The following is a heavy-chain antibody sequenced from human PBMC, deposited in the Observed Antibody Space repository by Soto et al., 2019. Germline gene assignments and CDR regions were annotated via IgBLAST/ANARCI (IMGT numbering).Heavy chain of an antibody. J-gene: IGHJ1*01. Sequence: QVQLQESGPGLVKPSETLSLTCTVSGGSISSYYWSWIRQPPGKGLEWIGYIYYSGSTNYNPSLKSRVTISVDTSKNQFSLKLSSVTAADTAVYYCARDRHYYDSSGYYEGYFQHWGQGTLVTVSS. CDR3: ARDRHYYDSSGYYEGYFQH. V-gene: IGHV4-59*01. D-gene: IGHD3-22*01. CDR2: IYYSGST. CDR1: GGSISSYY.